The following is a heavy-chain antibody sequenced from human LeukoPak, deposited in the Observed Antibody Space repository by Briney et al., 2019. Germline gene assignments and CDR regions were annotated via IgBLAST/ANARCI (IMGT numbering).Heavy chain of an antibody. J-gene: IGHJ4*02. D-gene: IGHD1-26*01. V-gene: IGHV3-21*01. CDR3: ARGGSYYEIYFDY. CDR2: ISSSSSYI. Sequence: PGGSLRLSCAASGFTFSSYSLNWVRPAPGQGVEWVSSISSSSSYIYYADSVKGRLTISRDNAKNSLYLQMNSLRAEDTAVYYCARGGSYYEIYFDYWGQGTLVTVSS. CDR1: GFTFSSYS.